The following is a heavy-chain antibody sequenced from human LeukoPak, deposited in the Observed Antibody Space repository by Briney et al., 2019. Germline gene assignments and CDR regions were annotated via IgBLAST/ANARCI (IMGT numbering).Heavy chain of an antibody. J-gene: IGHJ6*03. CDR2: ISSSSVTI. CDR1: GFTFSSYS. D-gene: IGHD4-11*01. CDR3: TRVEETATTAAIIRKYSYYYYYMDV. V-gene: IGHV3-48*01. Sequence: GGSLRLSCAGSGFTFSSYSMNWVRQAPGKGLDWVSYISSSSVTIYYADSVKGRFTISRDNAKNSLYLQMSSLRAEDTAVYYCTRVEETATTAAIIRKYSYYYYYMDVWGKGNTVTVSS.